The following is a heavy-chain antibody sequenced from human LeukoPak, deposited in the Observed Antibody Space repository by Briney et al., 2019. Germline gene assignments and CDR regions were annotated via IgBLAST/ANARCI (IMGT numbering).Heavy chain of an antibody. J-gene: IGHJ6*03. CDR1: GFTFSSYG. Sequence: GGSLRLSCAASGFTFSSYGMHWVRQAPGKGLEWVAVISYDGSNKYYADSVKGRFTISRDNSKNTLYLQMNSLRAEDTAVYYCANEYSSSHYYYYYYMDVWGKGTTVTVSS. CDR3: ANEYSSSHYYYYYYMDV. D-gene: IGHD6-6*01. CDR2: ISYDGSNK. V-gene: IGHV3-30*18.